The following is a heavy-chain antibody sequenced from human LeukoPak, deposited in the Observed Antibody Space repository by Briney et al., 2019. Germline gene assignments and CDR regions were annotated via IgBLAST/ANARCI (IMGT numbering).Heavy chain of an antibody. Sequence: GASVKVSCKASGYTFTGYYMHWVRQAPGQGLEWMGWINPNSGGTNYAQKFQGRVTMTRDTSTSTVYMELSSLRSEDTAVYYCAREPNYYGSGSPNYYFDYWGQGTLVTVSS. CDR3: AREPNYYGSGSPNYYFDY. CDR1: GYTFTGYY. D-gene: IGHD3-10*01. CDR2: INPNSGGT. V-gene: IGHV1-2*02. J-gene: IGHJ4*02.